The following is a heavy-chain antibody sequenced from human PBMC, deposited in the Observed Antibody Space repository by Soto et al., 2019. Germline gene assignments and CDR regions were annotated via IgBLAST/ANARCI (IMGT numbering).Heavy chain of an antibody. V-gene: IGHV3-23*01. CDR1: GFTFSSYA. J-gene: IGHJ5*02. D-gene: IGHD6-19*01. CDR2: ISGSGGST. Sequence: EVQLLESGGGLVQPGGSLRLSCAASGFTFSSYAMSWVRQAPGKGLEWVSAISGSGGSTYYADSVKGRFTNSRDNSKNTLYLQMNGLRAEDTAVYYCAKVGIAVAGRGWFDPWGQGTLVTVSS. CDR3: AKVGIAVAGRGWFDP.